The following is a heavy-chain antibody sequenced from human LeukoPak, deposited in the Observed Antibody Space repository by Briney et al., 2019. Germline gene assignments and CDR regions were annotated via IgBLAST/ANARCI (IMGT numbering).Heavy chain of an antibody. Sequence: SETLSLTCTVSGYSISSGYYWGWIRQPPGKGLEWIGSNYHSGSTYYNPSLKSRVTISVDTSKNQFSLKLSSGTAADTAVYYCARHDIVVVPAAGFDPWGQGTLVTVSS. CDR1: GYSISSGYY. CDR3: ARHDIVVVPAAGFDP. CDR2: NYHSGST. J-gene: IGHJ5*02. V-gene: IGHV4-38-2*02. D-gene: IGHD2-2*01.